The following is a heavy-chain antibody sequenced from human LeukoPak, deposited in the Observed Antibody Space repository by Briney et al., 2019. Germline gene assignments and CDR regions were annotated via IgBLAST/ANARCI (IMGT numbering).Heavy chain of an antibody. CDR3: ARGGTGTIGLDAFDI. V-gene: IGHV3-21*01. J-gene: IGHJ3*02. CDR1: GFTSCTYS. D-gene: IGHD1-7*01. CDR2: ISSSSNYI. Sequence: GGSLRLSCAASGFTSCTYSMNWVRPAPGERLGWVSSISSSSNYIYYADSVKGRFTISRGNAKNSLYLQMNSLRAEDTAVYYCARGGTGTIGLDAFDIWGQGTMVTVSS.